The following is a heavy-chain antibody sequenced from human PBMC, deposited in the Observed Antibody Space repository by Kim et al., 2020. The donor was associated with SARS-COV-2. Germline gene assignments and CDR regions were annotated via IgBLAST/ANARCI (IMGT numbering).Heavy chain of an antibody. CDR3: ARDPFYGGRLYYYYGMDV. CDR1: GGTFSSYA. V-gene: IGHV1-69*13. CDR2: IIPIFGTA. J-gene: IGHJ6*02. D-gene: IGHD4-17*01. Sequence: SVKVSCKASGGTFSSYAISWVRQAPGQGLEWMGGIIPIFGTANYAQKFQGRVTITADESTSTAYMELSSLRSEDTAVYYCARDPFYGGRLYYYYGMDVWGQGTTVTVSS.